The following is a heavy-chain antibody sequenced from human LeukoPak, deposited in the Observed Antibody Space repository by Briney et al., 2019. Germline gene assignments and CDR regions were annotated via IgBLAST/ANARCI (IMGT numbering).Heavy chain of an antibody. CDR3: AELGITMIGGV. CDR2: IRSSGRPI. J-gene: IGHJ6*01. V-gene: IGHV3-48*04. Sequence: PGESLRLSCAASGFTLNDYGIEWVRQAPGKGLGWDSYIRSSGRPIYYADSMKGRFTIARHNAKHSLYLQMNSLRAEDLSVYDCAELGITMIGGVWLKGTTV. D-gene: IGHD3-22*01. CDR1: GFTLNDYG.